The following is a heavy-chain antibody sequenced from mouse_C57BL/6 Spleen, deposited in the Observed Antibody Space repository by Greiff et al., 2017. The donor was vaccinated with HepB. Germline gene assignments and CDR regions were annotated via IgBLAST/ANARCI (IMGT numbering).Heavy chain of an antibody. CDR2: INPNNGGT. CDR1: GYTFTDYY. J-gene: IGHJ1*03. CDR3: ARGRLLYWYFDV. D-gene: IGHD1-1*01. Sequence: VQLQQSGPELVKPGASVKISCKASGYTFTDYYMNWVKQSHGKSLEWIGDINPNNGGTSYNQKFKGKATLTVDKSSSTAYMELRSLTSEDSAFYFCARGRLLYWYFDVWGTGTTVTVSS. V-gene: IGHV1-26*01.